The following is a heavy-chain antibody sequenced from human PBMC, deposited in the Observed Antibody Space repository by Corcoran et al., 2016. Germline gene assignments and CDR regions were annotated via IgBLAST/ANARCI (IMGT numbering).Heavy chain of an antibody. Sequence: QVQLQQWGAGLLKPSETLSLTCTVYGGSFSGYYWSWIRQPPGKGLEWIGEINHSGSTNYNPSLKSRVTISVDTSKNQFSMKLSSVTAADTAVYYCARGWQQQLVKSYYYYPMDVWGQGTTVTVSS. CDR3: ARGWQQQLVKSYYYYPMDV. J-gene: IGHJ6*02. V-gene: IGHV4-34*01. CDR2: INHSGST. D-gene: IGHD6-13*01. CDR1: GGSFSGYY.